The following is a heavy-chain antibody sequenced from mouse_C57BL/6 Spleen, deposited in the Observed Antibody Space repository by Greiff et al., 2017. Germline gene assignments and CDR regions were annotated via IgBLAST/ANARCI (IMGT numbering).Heavy chain of an antibody. J-gene: IGHJ4*01. Sequence: VQLQQSGPVLVKPGASVKMSCKASGYTFTDYYMNWVKQSHGKSLEWIGVINPYNGGTSYNQKFKGKATLTVDKSSSTAYMELNSLTSEDSAVYYCARAGDGYYDAMDYWGQGTSVTVSS. D-gene: IGHD2-3*01. V-gene: IGHV1-19*01. CDR3: ARAGDGYYDAMDY. CDR1: GYTFTDYY. CDR2: INPYNGGT.